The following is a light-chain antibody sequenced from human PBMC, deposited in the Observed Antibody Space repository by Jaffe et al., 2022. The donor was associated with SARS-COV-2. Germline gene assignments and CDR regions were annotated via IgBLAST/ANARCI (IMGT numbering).Light chain of an antibody. J-gene: IGLJ3*02. CDR1: SSNIGSNY. Sequence: QSVLTQPPSASGTPGQRVTISCSGSSSNIGSNYVCWYQLLPGTAPELLIYRNNQRPSGVPDRFSGSKSGTSASLAISGLRSDDEADYYCAAWDDSLSGPVFGGGTKLTVL. V-gene: IGLV1-47*01. CDR3: AAWDDSLSGPV. CDR2: RNN.